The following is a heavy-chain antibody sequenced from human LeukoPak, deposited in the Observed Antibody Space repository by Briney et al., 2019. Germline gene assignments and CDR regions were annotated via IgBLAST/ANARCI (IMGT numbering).Heavy chain of an antibody. CDR3: AKDGSWIQLWLPNY. CDR2: ISGSGGST. CDR1: GFTFSSYA. V-gene: IGHV3-23*01. J-gene: IGHJ4*02. D-gene: IGHD5-18*01. Sequence: PGGPLRLSCAAPGFTFSSYAMSWVRQAPGKGLEWVSAISGSGGSTYYADSVKGRFTISRDNSKNTLYLQMNSLRAEDTAVYYCAKDGSWIQLWLPNYWGQGTLVTVSS.